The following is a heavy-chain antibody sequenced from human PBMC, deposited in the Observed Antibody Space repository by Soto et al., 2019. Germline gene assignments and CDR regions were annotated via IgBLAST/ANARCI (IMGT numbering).Heavy chain of an antibody. CDR2: IYYSGST. Sequence: KPSETLSLTCTVSGGSISSGDYYWSWIRQPPGKGLEWIGYIYYSGSTYYNPSLKSRVTISVDTSKNQFSLKLSSVTAADTAVYYCARVRYYYDSSGYYYPSYFDYWGQGTLVTVSS. CDR3: ARVRYYYDSSGYYYPSYFDY. V-gene: IGHV4-30-4*01. D-gene: IGHD3-22*01. J-gene: IGHJ4*02. CDR1: GGSISSGDYY.